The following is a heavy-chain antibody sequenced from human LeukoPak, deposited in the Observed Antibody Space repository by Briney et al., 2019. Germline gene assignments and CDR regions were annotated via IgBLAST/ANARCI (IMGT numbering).Heavy chain of an antibody. J-gene: IGHJ4*02. CDR2: IYSSGST. CDR3: ARDHGGSHSDF. V-gene: IGHV4-59*02. Sequence: SETLSLTCTVSGGSVSSSYYWNWIRQPPGKGLEWIGDIYSSGSTNYNPSLKSRVAMSIDTSKNQFSLKLSSVTAVDTAVYYCARDHGGSHSDFWGQGTLVIVSS. D-gene: IGHD1-26*01. CDR1: GGSVSSSYY.